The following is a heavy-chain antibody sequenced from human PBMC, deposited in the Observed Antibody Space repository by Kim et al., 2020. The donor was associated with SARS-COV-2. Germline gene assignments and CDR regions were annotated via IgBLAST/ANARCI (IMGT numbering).Heavy chain of an antibody. V-gene: IGHV4-39*07. Sequence: KGRVTISVDTSKNQFSLKLSSVTAADTAVYYCARAHLHIRGSAWSDYFDYWGQGTLVTVSS. CDR3: ARAHLHIRGSAWSDYFDY. J-gene: IGHJ4*02. D-gene: IGHD3-10*01.